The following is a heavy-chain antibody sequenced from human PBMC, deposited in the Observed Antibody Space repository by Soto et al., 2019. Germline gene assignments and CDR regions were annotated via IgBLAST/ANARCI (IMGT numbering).Heavy chain of an antibody. D-gene: IGHD2-15*01. CDR3: ARDVGYCSGGSCYVPGLAAFDS. V-gene: IGHV1-18*01. CDR1: GYTFTRYG. Sequence: ASVKVSCKASGYTFTRYGISCVRQAPGQGLVWLGWISAYNGNTNDAQKLQGRVTMTTATSTSTAYRELRSLRSDDTAVYYCARDVGYCSGGSCYVPGLAAFDSWGQGTMVTVSS. J-gene: IGHJ3*02. CDR2: ISAYNGNT.